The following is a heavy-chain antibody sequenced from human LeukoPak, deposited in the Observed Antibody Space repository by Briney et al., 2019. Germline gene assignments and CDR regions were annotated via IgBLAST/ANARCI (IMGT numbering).Heavy chain of an antibody. V-gene: IGHV4-31*03. CDR2: IYYSGST. Sequence: PSETPSFTCTVSGGSISSGGYYWSWIRQHPGKGLEWIGYIYYSGSTYYNPSLKSRLTISLDTSKNQFSLKLSSVTAADTAVYYCASIAARAIYYYYYMDVWGKGTTVTVSS. CDR3: ASIAARAIYYYYYMDV. D-gene: IGHD6-6*01. CDR1: GGSISSGGYY. J-gene: IGHJ6*03.